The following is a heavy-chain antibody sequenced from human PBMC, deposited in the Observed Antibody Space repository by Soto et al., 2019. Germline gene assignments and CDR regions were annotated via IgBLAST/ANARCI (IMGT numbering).Heavy chain of an antibody. J-gene: IGHJ6*02. V-gene: IGHV4-59*10. D-gene: IGHD3-10*01. CDR2: IDTSGTT. CDR1: GGSFSGYY. CDR3: ARGPRGYVYYHGMDV. Sequence: SETLSLTCAVYGGSFSGYYWSWIRQPPGKGLEWIGRIDTSGTTNYNPSLKSRVTMSVDASKNHFSLNLSSVTAADTAVYYCARGPRGYVYYHGMDVWGQGTTVTVSS.